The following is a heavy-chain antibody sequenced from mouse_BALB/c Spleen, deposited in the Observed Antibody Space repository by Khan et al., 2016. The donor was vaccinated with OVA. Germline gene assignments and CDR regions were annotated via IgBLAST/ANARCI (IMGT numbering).Heavy chain of an antibody. D-gene: IGHD2-4*01. Sequence: QVQLKESGPGLVQPSQSLSITCTVSGFSLPNYSVHWVRQSPGKGLEWLGVIWSAGSTDYNEAFISRLTISKDNSRSQVFFKMNNLQPNDTGIYYWARRGYDYGRGALFAYWGQGTLVTVSA. V-gene: IGHV2-2*02. CDR3: ARRGYDYGRGALFAY. CDR2: IWSAGST. CDR1: GFSLPNYS. J-gene: IGHJ3*01.